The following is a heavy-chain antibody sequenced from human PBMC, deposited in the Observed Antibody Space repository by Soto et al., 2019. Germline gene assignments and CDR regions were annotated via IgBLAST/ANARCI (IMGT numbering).Heavy chain of an antibody. CDR3: AKVHNWSNFGDPSYFDV. V-gene: IGHV3-30*18. Sequence: PGGPLRLSCAASGFTFSSYVMHWVRQAPGKGLEWVAVISYDGSTKYYADSVKGRFTISRDNSKNTLYLQMNSLRAEDTAVYYCAKVHNWSNFGDPSYFDVWGRGTLVTVSS. J-gene: IGHJ4*02. D-gene: IGHD1-20*01. CDR1: GFTFSSYV. CDR2: ISYDGSTK.